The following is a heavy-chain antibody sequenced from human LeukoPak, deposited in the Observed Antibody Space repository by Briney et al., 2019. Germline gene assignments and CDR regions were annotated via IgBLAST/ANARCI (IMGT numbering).Heavy chain of an antibody. CDR1: GFTFTAYA. V-gene: IGHV3-23*01. D-gene: IGHD4/OR15-4a*01. CDR3: TKGTIELGV. Sequence: GGSLRLSCAASGFTFTAYAMSWVRQAPGKGLEWVSTISDRGDSTYYADSVKGRFTISRDNSKDTVFLQLNSLRVEDTALYYCTKGTIELGVWGQGTTVIVSS. J-gene: IGHJ6*02. CDR2: ISDRGDST.